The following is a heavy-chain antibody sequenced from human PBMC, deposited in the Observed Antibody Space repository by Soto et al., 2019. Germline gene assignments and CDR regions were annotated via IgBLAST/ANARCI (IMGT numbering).Heavy chain of an antibody. D-gene: IGHD3-16*01. CDR2: INTDGTTT. V-gene: IGHV3-74*03. Sequence: PGGSLRLSCAGSGFAFSNYWMHWVRQDPEKGLVWVSTINTDGTTTQYADSVKGRFTVTRDNAKNTLYLQMNSLRVEDTAVYFCAKDLSWGQCDYWGQGTQVTVSS. J-gene: IGHJ4*02. CDR1: GFAFSNYW. CDR3: AKDLSWGQCDY.